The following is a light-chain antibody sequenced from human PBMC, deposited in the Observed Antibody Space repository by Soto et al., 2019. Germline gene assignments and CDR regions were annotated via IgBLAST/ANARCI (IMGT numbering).Light chain of an antibody. CDR1: SSDVGGYNY. CDR3: SSYTSSGTLFV. V-gene: IGLV2-14*01. J-gene: IGLJ1*01. CDR2: EVS. Sequence: QSVLTQPASVSGSDGQSITISCTGTSSDVGGYNYVSWYQQHPGKAPKVMIYEVSNRPSGVSNRFSGSKSGNTASLTISGLQGDDEADYYCSSYTSSGTLFVFGTGTKVTVL.